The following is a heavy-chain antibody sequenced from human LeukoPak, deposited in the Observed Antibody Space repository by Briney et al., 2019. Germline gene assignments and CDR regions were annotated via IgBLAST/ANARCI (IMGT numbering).Heavy chain of an antibody. Sequence: GGSLRLSCAASGFTVITNDMTWVRQAPGKGLEWVSVLYSDGNRKYADSVQGRFTISRDNSKNTLYLEMNSLSPHDTAVYYCARGVEPLAANTLAYWGQGTLVT. CDR1: GFTVITND. CDR2: LYSDGNR. J-gene: IGHJ4*02. V-gene: IGHV3-53*01. CDR3: ARGVEPLAANTLAY. D-gene: IGHD1-26*01.